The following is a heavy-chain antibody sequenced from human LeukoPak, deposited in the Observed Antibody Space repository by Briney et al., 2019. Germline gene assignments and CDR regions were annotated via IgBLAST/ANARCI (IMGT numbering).Heavy chain of an antibody. D-gene: IGHD3-22*01. J-gene: IGHJ4*02. CDR2: IIPIFGTA. Sequence: ASVKVSCKASGGTFSSYAISWVRQAPGQGLEWMGGIIPIFGTANYAQKFQGRVTITADESTSTAYMELSSLRSEDTAVYYCARDNTYYYDSSGYYDRFDHWGQGTLVTVSS. CDR1: GGTFSSYA. CDR3: ARDNTYYYDSSGYYDRFDH. V-gene: IGHV1-69*13.